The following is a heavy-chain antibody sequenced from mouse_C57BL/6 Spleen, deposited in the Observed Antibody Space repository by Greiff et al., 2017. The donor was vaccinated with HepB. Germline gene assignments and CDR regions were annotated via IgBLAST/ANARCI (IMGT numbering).Heavy chain of an antibody. CDR1: GYTFTSYW. V-gene: IGHV1-53*01. Sequence: VQLQQSGTELVKPGASVKLSCKASGYTFTSYWMHWVKQRPGQGLEWIGNINPSNGGTNYNEKFKSKATLTVDKSSSTAYMQLSSLTSEDSAVYYCASEVSGYDGSWFAYWGQGTLVTVSA. J-gene: IGHJ3*01. CDR3: ASEVSGYDGSWFAY. D-gene: IGHD2-14*01. CDR2: INPSNGGT.